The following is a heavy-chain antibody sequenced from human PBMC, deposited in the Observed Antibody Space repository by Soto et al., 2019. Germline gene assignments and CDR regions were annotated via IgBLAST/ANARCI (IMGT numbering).Heavy chain of an antibody. CDR1: GVTVSSNY. Sequence: GGSLRLSCAASGVTVSSNYMSWVRQAPGKGLEWVSVIYSGGSTYYADSVKGRFTISRDNSKNTLYLEMNSLRAEDTAVYYCVRGCGGDCYVFDYWGQGTLVTVSS. J-gene: IGHJ4*02. D-gene: IGHD2-21*02. CDR3: VRGCGGDCYVFDY. CDR2: IYSGGST. V-gene: IGHV3-66*01.